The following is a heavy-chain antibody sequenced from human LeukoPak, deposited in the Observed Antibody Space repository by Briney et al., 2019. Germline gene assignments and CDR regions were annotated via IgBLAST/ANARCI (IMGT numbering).Heavy chain of an antibody. CDR1: GYTFTSYY. V-gene: IGHV1-46*01. J-gene: IGHJ1*01. D-gene: IGHD1-26*01. CDR2: INPSGGST. CDR3: VGELGSGAEYFQH. Sequence: ASVKVSCKASGYTFTSYYMHWVRQAPGQGLEWMGIINPSGGSTSYAQKFQGRVTMATDTSTSTAYMELRSLRSDDTAVYYCVGELGSGAEYFQHWGQGTLVTVSS.